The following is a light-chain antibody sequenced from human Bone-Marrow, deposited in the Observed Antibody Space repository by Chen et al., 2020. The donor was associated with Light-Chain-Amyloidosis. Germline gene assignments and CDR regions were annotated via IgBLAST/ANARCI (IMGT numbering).Light chain of an antibody. Sequence: QSALTQPASVSGSPGQLITISCTGTSSDVGGDNHVSWYQQHPDKAPKLMIYEVTNRPSWVPDRFSGYKSDHTASLTISGLQTEDEADYFCSSYTITNTLVFGSGTRVTVL. CDR3: SSYTITNTLV. J-gene: IGLJ1*01. CDR2: EVT. CDR1: SSDVGGDNH. V-gene: IGLV2-14*01.